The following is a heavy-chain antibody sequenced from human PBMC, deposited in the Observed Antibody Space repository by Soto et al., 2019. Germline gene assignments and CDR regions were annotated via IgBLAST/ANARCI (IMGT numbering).Heavy chain of an antibody. CDR2: MNPNSGNT. CDR1: GYTFTSYD. CDR3: AREEGYCSGGSCSNWFDP. Sequence: QVQLVQSGAEVKKPGASVKVSCKASGYTFTSYDINWVRQATGQGLEWMGWMNPNSGNTGYAQKFQGRVTMPRNTSISTAYMELSSLRSEDTAVYYCAREEGYCSGGSCSNWFDPWGQGTLVTVSS. V-gene: IGHV1-8*01. J-gene: IGHJ5*02. D-gene: IGHD2-15*01.